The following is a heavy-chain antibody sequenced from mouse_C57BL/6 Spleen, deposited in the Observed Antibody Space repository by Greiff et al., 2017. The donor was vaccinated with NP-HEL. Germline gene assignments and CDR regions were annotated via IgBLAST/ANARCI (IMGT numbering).Heavy chain of an antibody. CDR3: ASYYYGSSYTWFAY. V-gene: IGHV14-2*01. J-gene: IGHJ3*01. Sequence: EVQLQQSGAELVKPGASVKLSCKASGYTFTEYTIHWVKQRTEQGLEWIGRIDPEDGETKYAPKFQGKATIPADTSSNTAYLQLSSLTSEDTAVYYCASYYYGSSYTWFAYWGQGTLVTVSA. D-gene: IGHD1-1*01. CDR1: GYTFTEYT. CDR2: IDPEDGET.